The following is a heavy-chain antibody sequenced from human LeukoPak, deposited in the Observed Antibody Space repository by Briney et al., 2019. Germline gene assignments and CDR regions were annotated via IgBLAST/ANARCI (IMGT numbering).Heavy chain of an antibody. CDR2: IKQDGSEK. D-gene: IGHD2-2*01. Sequence: PGGSLRLSCAASGFTFSSYWMSWVRQAPGKGLEWVANIKQDGSEKYYVDSVKGRFTISRDNAKNSLYLQMNSLRAEDTAVYYCARGAIVVPDPFDYWGQGTLVTVSS. V-gene: IGHV3-7*03. CDR3: ARGAIVVPDPFDY. J-gene: IGHJ4*02. CDR1: GFTFSSYW.